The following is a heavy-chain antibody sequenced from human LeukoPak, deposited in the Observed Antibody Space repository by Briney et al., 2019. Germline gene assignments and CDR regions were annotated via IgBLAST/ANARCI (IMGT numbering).Heavy chain of an antibody. CDR2: IIPILGIA. J-gene: IGHJ3*02. Sequence: SVKVSCKASGGTFSSYAISWVRQAPGQGLEWMGRIIPILGIANYAQKFQGRVTITADKSTSTAYMELSSLRSEDTAVYYCASYSGSYGAFDIWGQGTMVTVSS. V-gene: IGHV1-69*04. D-gene: IGHD1-26*01. CDR1: GGTFSSYA. CDR3: ASYSGSYGAFDI.